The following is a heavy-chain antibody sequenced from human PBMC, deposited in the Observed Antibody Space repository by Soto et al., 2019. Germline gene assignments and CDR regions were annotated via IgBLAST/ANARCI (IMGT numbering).Heavy chain of an antibody. V-gene: IGHV4-59*08. J-gene: IGHJ3*02. CDR3: ASAYDSSGSDAFAI. CDR1: GPSIRRYD. CDR2: IYYSGST. D-gene: IGHD3-22*01. Sequence: SDTLSLTCTVVGPSIRRYDWRWVRQPPGKGLEWIGYIYYSGSTNYNPSLKSRVTISVDTSKNQFSLKLSSVTAADTAVYYCASAYDSSGSDAFAIWGQGTMVTVSS.